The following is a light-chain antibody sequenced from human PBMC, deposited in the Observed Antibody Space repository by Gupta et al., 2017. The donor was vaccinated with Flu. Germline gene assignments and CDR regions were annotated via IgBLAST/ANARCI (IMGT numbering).Light chain of an antibody. CDR2: YTI. J-gene: IGLJ3*02. CDR3: VLYIDNGISV. CDR1: SGSVSTTNY. Sequence: QTVVTKEPSLPVSPGGTVTITCGLTSGSVSTTNYPSWYQQTPGQTPHTLIYYTITRSSGVPARFSGSILWNKAALTITWAQEDDESDYYCVLYIDNGISVFGGGTKLTVL. V-gene: IGLV8-61*01.